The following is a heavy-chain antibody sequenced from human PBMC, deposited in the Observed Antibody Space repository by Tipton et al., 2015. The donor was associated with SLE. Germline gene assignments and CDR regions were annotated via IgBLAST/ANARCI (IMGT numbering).Heavy chain of an antibody. J-gene: IGHJ4*02. Sequence: SLRLSCAVSGGSISSSNWWSWVRQPPGKGLEWIGEIYHSGSTNYNPSLKSQFTISVDKSKNQFSLKLSSVTAADTAVYYWARVWRQLANSFDYWGQGTLVTVSS. CDR1: GGSISSSNW. CDR3: ARVWRQLANSFDY. D-gene: IGHD6-6*01. V-gene: IGHV4-4*02. CDR2: IYHSGST.